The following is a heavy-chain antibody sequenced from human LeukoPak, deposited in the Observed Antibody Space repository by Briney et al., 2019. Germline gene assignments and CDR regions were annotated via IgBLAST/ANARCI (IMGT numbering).Heavy chain of an antibody. D-gene: IGHD3-10*01. V-gene: IGHV3-21*01. CDR2: ISSSSSYI. Sequence: GGSLRLSCAASGSTFSSYFMNWVRQAPGKGLEWVSSISSSSSYIYYADSVKGRFTISRDNAKNSLYLQMSSLRAEDTAVYYCARDSSASSMVRGVLGYWGQGTLVTVSS. CDR3: ARDSSASSMVRGVLGY. CDR1: GSTFSSYF. J-gene: IGHJ4*02.